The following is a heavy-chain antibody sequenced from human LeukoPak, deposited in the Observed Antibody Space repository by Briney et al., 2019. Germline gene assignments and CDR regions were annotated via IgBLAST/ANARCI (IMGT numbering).Heavy chain of an antibody. Sequence: GGSLRLSCAASGFTFSSYGMHWVRQAPGKGLEWVAFIRYDGSNKYYADSVKGRLTISRDNSKNTLYLQMNSLRAEDTAVYYCAKPHLGGITMVRGATYYFDYWGQGTLVTVSS. CDR1: GFTFSSYG. V-gene: IGHV3-30*02. D-gene: IGHD3-10*01. J-gene: IGHJ4*02. CDR2: IRYDGSNK. CDR3: AKPHLGGITMVRGATYYFDY.